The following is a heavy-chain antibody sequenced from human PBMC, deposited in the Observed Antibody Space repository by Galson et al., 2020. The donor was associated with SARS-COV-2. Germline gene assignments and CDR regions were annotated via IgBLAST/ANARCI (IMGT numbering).Heavy chain of an antibody. CDR3: TTQLAITGTTDYYYYYGMDV. D-gene: IGHD1-20*01. CDR2: IKSKTDGGTT. Sequence: GGSLRLSCAASGFTFSNAWMNCVRQAPGKGLDWVGRIKSKTDGGTTDYAAPVKGRFTISRDDSKNTLYLQMNSLKTEDTAVYYCTTQLAITGTTDYYYYYGMDVWGQGTTVTVSS. J-gene: IGHJ6*02. CDR1: GFTFSNAW. V-gene: IGHV3-15*07.